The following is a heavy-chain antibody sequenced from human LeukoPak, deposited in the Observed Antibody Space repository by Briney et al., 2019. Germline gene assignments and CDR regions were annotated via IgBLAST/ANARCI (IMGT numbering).Heavy chain of an antibody. CDR3: ARGRGQPDYDSSGYFDY. CDR2: IYDSGST. CDR1: GGSITGYY. V-gene: IGHV4-59*01. Sequence: SETLSLTCTVSGGSITGYYWSWIRQPPGKGLEWIGYIYDSGSTDYKPSLKSRVTISVDTSKNQFSLKLTSVTAADTAVYYCARGRGQPDYDSSGYFDYWGQGGLVTVSS. J-gene: IGHJ4*02. D-gene: IGHD3-22*01.